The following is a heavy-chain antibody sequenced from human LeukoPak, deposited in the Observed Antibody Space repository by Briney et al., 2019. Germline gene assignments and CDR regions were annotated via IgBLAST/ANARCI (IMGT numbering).Heavy chain of an antibody. CDR3: AKGVRGYSLDDAFDI. D-gene: IGHD5-18*01. V-gene: IGHV3-23*01. CDR2: FSVTGGNT. J-gene: IGHJ3*02. Sequence: GGSLRLSCAASGFTFSSYAMSWVRQAPGKGLEWVSGFSVTGGNTYYADSVKGRFTISRDNSKNTLYLQMDSLRAEDTAVYYCAKGVRGYSLDDAFDIWGQGTMVTVSS. CDR1: GFTFSSYA.